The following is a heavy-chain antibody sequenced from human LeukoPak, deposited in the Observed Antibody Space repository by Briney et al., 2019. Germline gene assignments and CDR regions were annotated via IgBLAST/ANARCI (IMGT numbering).Heavy chain of an antibody. V-gene: IGHV3-33*01. Sequence: GGSLRLSCATSGFTFSGSGFHWVRQARGKGLEWVADIWYHGRNAYYADSAKGRFTIFRDNSKNTLYLQMNSLRAEDTAVYYCARDSAVGRLGFWGQGTLVTVSS. CDR3: ARDSAVGRLGF. D-gene: IGHD1-1*01. CDR1: GFTFSGSG. CDR2: IWYHGRNA. J-gene: IGHJ4*02.